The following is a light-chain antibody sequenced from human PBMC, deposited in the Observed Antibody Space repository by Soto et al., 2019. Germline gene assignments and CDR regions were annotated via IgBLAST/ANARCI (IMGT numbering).Light chain of an antibody. CDR2: DVS. V-gene: IGLV2-14*01. Sequence: QSALTQPASVSGSPGQSITISCTGTSSDVGGYNYVSWYQQHPGKAPKLMIYDVSNRPSGVSNRFSDSKSGNTASLTISGLQAEDEADYYCSLYTSSSTLMVFGGGTKLTVL. CDR1: SSDVGGYNY. J-gene: IGLJ2*01. CDR3: SLYTSSSTLMV.